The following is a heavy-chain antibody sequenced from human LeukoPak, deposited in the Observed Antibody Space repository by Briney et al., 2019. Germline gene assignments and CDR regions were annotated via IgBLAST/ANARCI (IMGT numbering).Heavy chain of an antibody. CDR2: IYPGDSDT. Sequence: GESLKISCKGSGYSFTSYWIGWVRQMPGKSLERMGNIYPGDSDTRYSPSFQGPVTISADKSNSTAYLQWSSLKASDTAMYYCARRYCSSTSCYGENYFDYWGQGTLVTVSS. J-gene: IGHJ4*02. V-gene: IGHV5-51*01. CDR3: ARRYCSSTSCYGENYFDY. CDR1: GYSFTSYW. D-gene: IGHD2-2*01.